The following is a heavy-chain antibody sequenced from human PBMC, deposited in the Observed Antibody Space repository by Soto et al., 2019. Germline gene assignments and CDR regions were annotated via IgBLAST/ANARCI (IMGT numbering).Heavy chain of an antibody. CDR2: IYYRGNT. CDR1: GDSINSDNYY. V-gene: IGHV4-39*01. CDR3: ARLEGLATISYYFDY. D-gene: IGHD3-9*01. Sequence: SETLSLTCSVSGDSINSDNYYWGWIRQPPGKGLEWIGSIYYRGNTYYSPSLKTRVTISLDKSKSQFSLKLNSVTAADSAVYFCARLEGLATISYYFDYWGQGTLVTVSS. J-gene: IGHJ4*02.